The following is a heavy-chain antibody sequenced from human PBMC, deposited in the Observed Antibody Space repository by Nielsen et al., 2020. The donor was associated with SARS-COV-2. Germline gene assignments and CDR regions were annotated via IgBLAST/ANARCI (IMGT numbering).Heavy chain of an antibody. CDR3: ARVGTRPRAFDI. D-gene: IGHD1-1*01. V-gene: IGHV1-46*01. J-gene: IGHJ3*02. CDR2: INPSGGST. Sequence: ASVKVSCKASGGTFSSYTISWVRQAPGQGLEWMGIINPSGGSTSYAQKFQGRVTMTRDTSTSTVYMELSSLRSEDTAVYYCARVGTRPRAFDIWGQGTMVTVSS. CDR1: GGTFSSYT.